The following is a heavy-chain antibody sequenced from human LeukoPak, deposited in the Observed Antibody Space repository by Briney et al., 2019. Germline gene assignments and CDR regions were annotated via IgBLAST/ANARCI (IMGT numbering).Heavy chain of an antibody. CDR1: GFTFSSYS. V-gene: IGHV3-7*01. CDR3: ARDRSLVRGVIIIYYYYYMDV. D-gene: IGHD3-10*01. CDR2: IKQDGSEK. Sequence: GGSLRLSCAASGFTFSSYSMNWVRQAPGKGLEWVANIKQDGSEKYYVDSVKGRFTISRDNAKNSLYLQMNSLRAEDTAVYYCARDRSLVRGVIIIYYYYYMDVWGKGTTVTVSS. J-gene: IGHJ6*03.